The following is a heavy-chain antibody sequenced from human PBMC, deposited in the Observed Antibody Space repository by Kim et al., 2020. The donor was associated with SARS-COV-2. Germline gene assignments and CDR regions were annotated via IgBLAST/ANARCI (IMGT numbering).Heavy chain of an antibody. CDR1: GGSISSGGYY. D-gene: IGHD3-10*02. Sequence: SETLSLTCTVSGGSISSGGYYWSWIRQHPGKGLEWIGYIYYSGSTYYNPSLKSRVTISVDTSKNQFSLKLSSVTAADTAGYYCARDYVLRPNAFDIWGQGTIVTVSS. CDR3: ARDYVLRPNAFDI. J-gene: IGHJ3*02. V-gene: IGHV4-31*03. CDR2: IYYSGST.